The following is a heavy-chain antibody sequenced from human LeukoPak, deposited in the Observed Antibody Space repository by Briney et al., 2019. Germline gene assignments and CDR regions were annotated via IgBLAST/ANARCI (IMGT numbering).Heavy chain of an antibody. CDR2: INPAGDT. D-gene: IGHD2-15*01. V-gene: IGHV3-13*04. J-gene: IGHJ6*02. Sequence: GGSLRLSCAASGFTFSTYDMHWVRHVTGKGLEWVSGINPAGDTYYPGSVKGRFTISREDAKNSFYLQMNSLRVGDTAVYYCARGDCSGGSCSSMDVWGQGTTVTVSS. CDR1: GFTFSTYD. CDR3: ARGDCSGGSCSSMDV.